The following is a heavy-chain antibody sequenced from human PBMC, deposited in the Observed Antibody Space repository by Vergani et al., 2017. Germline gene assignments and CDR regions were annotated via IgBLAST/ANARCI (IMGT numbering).Heavy chain of an antibody. D-gene: IGHD3-22*01. CDR1: GFTFSDYY. J-gene: IGHJ3*02. CDR3: ARDNYYDSTDDAFDI. V-gene: IGHV3-11*06. CDR2: IGSSSTYT. Sequence: QVQLVESGGGLVKPGGSLRLSCAASGFTFSDYYMSWIRQAPGKGLEWISYIGSSSTYTNYADSVKGRFTISRDNAKNSLYLHMNSLRAEDTAVYYCARDNYYDSTDDAFDIWGQGTMVTVSS.